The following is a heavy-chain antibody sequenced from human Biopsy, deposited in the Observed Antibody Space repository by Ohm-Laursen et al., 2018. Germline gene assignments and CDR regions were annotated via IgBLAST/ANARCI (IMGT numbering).Heavy chain of an antibody. D-gene: IGHD6-19*01. CDR1: GGSFSGYY. CDR3: ARGRLRAVARFDY. Sequence: SDTLSLTWAVYGGSFSGYYWSWIRQPPGKGLEWIGEINHSGSTNYNPSLKSRVTISVDTSKSQFSLKLSSVTAADTAVYYCARGRLRAVARFDYWGQGTLVTVSS. J-gene: IGHJ4*02. CDR2: INHSGST. V-gene: IGHV4-34*01.